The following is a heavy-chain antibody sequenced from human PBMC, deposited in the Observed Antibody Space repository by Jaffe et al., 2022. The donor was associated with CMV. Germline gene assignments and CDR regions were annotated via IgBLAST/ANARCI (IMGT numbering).Heavy chain of an antibody. CDR1: GFTFSSYW. V-gene: IGHV3-74*01. D-gene: IGHD3-3*01. CDR2: INSDGSST. CDR3: ASRVRGLDYDFWGGYYMDV. J-gene: IGHJ6*03. Sequence: EVQLVESGGGLVQPGGSLRLSCAASGFTFSSYWMHWVRQAPGKGLVWVSRINSDGSSTSYADSVKGRFTISRDNAKNTLYLQMNSLRAEDTAVYYCASRVRGLDYDFWGGYYMDVWGKGTTVTVSS.